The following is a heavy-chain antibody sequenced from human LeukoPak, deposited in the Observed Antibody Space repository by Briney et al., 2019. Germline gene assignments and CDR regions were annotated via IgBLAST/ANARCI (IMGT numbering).Heavy chain of an antibody. CDR2: ISAYNGNT. J-gene: IGHJ6*03. CDR3: ARSPAAINYYYYYMDV. CDR1: GGTFSSYA. D-gene: IGHD2-2*02. Sequence: ASVKVSCKASGGTFSSYAISWVRQAPGQGLEWMGWISAYNGNTNYAQKLQGRVTMTTDTSTSTAYMELRSLRSNDTAVYYCARSPAAINYYYYYMDVWGKGTTVTVSS. V-gene: IGHV1-18*01.